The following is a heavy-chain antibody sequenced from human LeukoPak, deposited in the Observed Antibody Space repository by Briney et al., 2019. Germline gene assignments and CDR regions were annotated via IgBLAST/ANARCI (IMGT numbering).Heavy chain of an antibody. J-gene: IGHJ4*02. CDR2: IKEDGSEI. D-gene: IGHD3-10*01. CDR1: GFNFSTYW. CDR3: VTDQTGRHPYFFDY. V-gene: IGHV3-7*01. Sequence: GGSLRLSCTASGFNFSTYWMTWVRQVPGKGLERVANIKEDGSEIYYVDAVKGRFSISRDNAKTSLYLQMHSLSVADTGLYYCVTDQTGRHPYFFDYWGQGTLVTVSS.